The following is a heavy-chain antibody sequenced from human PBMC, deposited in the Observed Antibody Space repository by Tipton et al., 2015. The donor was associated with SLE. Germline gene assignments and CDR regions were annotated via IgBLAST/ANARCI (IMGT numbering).Heavy chain of an antibody. CDR3: ARDQRTVAGRGYFDY. Sequence: LRLSCTVSGGSVSSTTYYWSWIRQPAGKGLEWIGRIYTSGSTNYNPSLKSRVTISVNTSKNQFSLKLSSVTAADTAVYYCARDQRTVAGRGYFDYWGQGTLVTVSS. J-gene: IGHJ4*02. D-gene: IGHD6-19*01. CDR2: IYTSGST. CDR1: GGSVSSTTYY. V-gene: IGHV4-61*02.